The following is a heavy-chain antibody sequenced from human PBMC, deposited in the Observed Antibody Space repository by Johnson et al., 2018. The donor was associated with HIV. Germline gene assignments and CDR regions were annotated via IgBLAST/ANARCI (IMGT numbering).Heavy chain of an antibody. CDR2: ISWNSGSI. V-gene: IGHV3-9*01. CDR3: AKDNYDSSGYKGDAFDI. Sequence: EVQLVESGGGLVQPGRSPRLSCAASGFTFDDYAMHWVRQAPGKGLEWVSGISWNSGSIGYADSVKGRFTISRDNAKNSLYLQMNSLRAEDTALYYCAKDNYDSSGYKGDAFDIWGQGTMVTVSS. CDR1: GFTFDDYA. J-gene: IGHJ3*02. D-gene: IGHD3-22*01.